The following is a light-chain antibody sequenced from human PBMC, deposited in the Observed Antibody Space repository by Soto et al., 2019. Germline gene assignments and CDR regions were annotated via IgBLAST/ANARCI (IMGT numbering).Light chain of an antibody. CDR1: QSVSSSY. V-gene: IGKV3-20*01. Sequence: EIVLTQSPGTLSLSPGERATLSCRASQSVSSSYLAWYQQKPGQAPRLLIYGASSRATGIPDRFSGSGSGTAFPLTISRLETEDCAVYDRQQYGSAPPGYTFGQGTKREIK. CDR3: QQYGSAPPGYT. CDR2: GAS. J-gene: IGKJ2*01.